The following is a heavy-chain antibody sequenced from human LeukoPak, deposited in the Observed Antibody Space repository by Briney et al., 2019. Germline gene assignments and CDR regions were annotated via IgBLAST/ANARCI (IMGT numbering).Heavy chain of an antibody. D-gene: IGHD1-14*01. Sequence: SVKVSCEASGGTFSSYAISWVRQAPGQGLEWMGRIIPILGIANYAQKFQGRVTITADKSTSTAYMELSSLRSEDTAVYYCAREPDSGIYFDYWGQGTLVTVSS. J-gene: IGHJ4*02. CDR2: IIPILGIA. CDR3: AREPDSGIYFDY. V-gene: IGHV1-69*04. CDR1: GGTFSSYA.